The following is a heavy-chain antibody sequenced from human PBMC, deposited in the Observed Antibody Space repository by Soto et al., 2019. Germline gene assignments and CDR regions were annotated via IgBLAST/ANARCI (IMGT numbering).Heavy chain of an antibody. V-gene: IGHV1-46*03. CDR3: ARVSGIAEIFDY. J-gene: IGHJ4*02. D-gene: IGHD6-13*01. Sequence: GASVKVSCKASGXTFTSYYMHWVRQAPGQGLEWMGIINPSGGSTSYAQKFQGRVTMTRDTSTSTVYMELSSLRSEDTAVYYCARVSGIAEIFDYWGQGTLVTVSS. CDR1: GXTFTSYY. CDR2: INPSGGST.